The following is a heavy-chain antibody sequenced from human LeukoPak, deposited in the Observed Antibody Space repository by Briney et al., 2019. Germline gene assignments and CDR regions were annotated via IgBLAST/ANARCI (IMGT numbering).Heavy chain of an antibody. CDR1: AYTFTSYG. J-gene: IGHJ4*02. Sequence: VASVKVSCKASAYTFTSYGSSWVRQAPGQGLEWMGWISAYNGNTNYAQKLQGSVTMTTDTSTSTAYMELRSLSSDDTAVYYCAREGAVADDYWGQGTLVTVSS. CDR3: AREGAVADDY. CDR2: ISAYNGNT. D-gene: IGHD6-19*01. V-gene: IGHV1-18*01.